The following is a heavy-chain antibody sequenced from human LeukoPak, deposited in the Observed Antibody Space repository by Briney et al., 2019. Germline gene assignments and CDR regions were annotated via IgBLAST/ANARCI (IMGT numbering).Heavy chain of an antibody. D-gene: IGHD3-22*01. CDR2: ISAYNGNT. V-gene: IGHV1-18*01. CDR1: GYTFTSYG. J-gene: IGHJ4*02. CDR3: ARFTGHYYDSSGYLDY. Sequence: GASVKVSCKASGYTFTSYGISWVRQAPGQGLEWMGWISAYNGNTNYAQKLQGRVTMTTDTSTSTAYMELRSLRSDDTAVYYCARFTGHYYDSSGYLDYWGQGTLVTVSS.